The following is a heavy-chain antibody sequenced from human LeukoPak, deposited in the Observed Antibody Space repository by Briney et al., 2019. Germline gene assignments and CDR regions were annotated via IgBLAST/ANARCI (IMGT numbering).Heavy chain of an antibody. V-gene: IGHV3-11*01. CDR2: ISSSGSTI. D-gene: IGHD6-13*01. J-gene: IGHJ6*02. CDR3: ARDQGIADYGMDV. Sequence: PGGSLRLSYAASGFTFSDYYMSWIRQAPGKGLGWVSYISSSGSTIYYADSVKGRFTISRDNAKNSLYLQMNSLRAEDTAVYYCARDQGIADYGMDVWGQGTTVTVSS. CDR1: GFTFSDYY.